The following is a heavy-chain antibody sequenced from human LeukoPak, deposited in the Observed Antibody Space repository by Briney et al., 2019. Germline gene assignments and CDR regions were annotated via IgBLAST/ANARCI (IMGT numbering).Heavy chain of an antibody. V-gene: IGHV3-74*01. CDR2: INTDTRGT. CDR3: ARAGAYHFDN. J-gene: IGHJ4*02. CDR1: GFTFTDYW. D-gene: IGHD3-16*01. Sequence: PGESLRLSCAASGFTFTDYWMHWVRQVPGEGLVWVSIINTDTRGTYYADSVKGRFTISRDNAKSTLYLQMDSLRAEDTAVYYCARAGAYHFDNWGQGTLVTVSS.